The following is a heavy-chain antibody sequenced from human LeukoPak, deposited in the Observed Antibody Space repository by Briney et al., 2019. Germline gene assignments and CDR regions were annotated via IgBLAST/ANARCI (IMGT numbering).Heavy chain of an antibody. CDR1: GCTFSSYL. V-gene: IGHV3-74*03. D-gene: IGHD3-10*01. J-gene: IGHJ4*02. CDR2: ISPDGSTT. Sequence: GGSLSLSCAASGCTFSSYLMHWVRQAPGKGLMWVSRISPDGSTTLYADSVKGRFTISKDNAKNTLYLQMNSLGAEDTAVYYCTIVLSSNRYYLCDYRRQGTLVTVSS. CDR3: TIVLSSNRYYLCDY.